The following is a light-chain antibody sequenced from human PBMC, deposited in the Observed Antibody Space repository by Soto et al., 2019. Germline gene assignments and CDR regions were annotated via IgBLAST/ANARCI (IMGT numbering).Light chain of an antibody. Sequence: DIQMTQSPSSLSASVGDRVTITCQASQDINNCLNWYQQSPGKAPKLLIYDASNLETGVPSRFSASGSGTDFSFTISSLQPDDIATYFCQQSYTAPYTFGQGTKLEI. CDR1: QDINNC. V-gene: IGKV1-33*01. CDR3: QQSYTAPYT. CDR2: DAS. J-gene: IGKJ2*01.